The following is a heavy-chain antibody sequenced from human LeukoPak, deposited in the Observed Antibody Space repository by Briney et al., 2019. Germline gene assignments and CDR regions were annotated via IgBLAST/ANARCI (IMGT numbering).Heavy chain of an antibody. D-gene: IGHD3-22*01. Sequence: ASVKVSCKASGFTFATSTMQWVRQARGQRLEWMGWIVVGSGHTNYAQKFQQRVTITRDMSTSTAYMELSSLRSEDTAVYYCASTYYDARRGEGVPYYFDYWGQGTLVTVSS. J-gene: IGHJ4*02. V-gene: IGHV1-58*02. CDR3: ASTYYDARRGEGVPYYFDY. CDR1: GFTFATST. CDR2: IVVGSGHT.